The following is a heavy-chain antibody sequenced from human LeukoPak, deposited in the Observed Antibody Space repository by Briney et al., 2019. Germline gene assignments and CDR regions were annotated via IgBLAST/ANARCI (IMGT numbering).Heavy chain of an antibody. V-gene: IGHV4-34*01. J-gene: IGHJ4*02. CDR2: INHSGST. CDR1: GGSFSGYY. CDR3: ARGEGYFDY. Sequence: SETLSLTCAVYGGSFSGYYWSWVRQPPGKGLEWIGEINHSGSTNYNPSLKSRVTISVDTSKNQFSLKLSSVTAADTAVYYCARGEGYFDYWGQGTLVTVSS.